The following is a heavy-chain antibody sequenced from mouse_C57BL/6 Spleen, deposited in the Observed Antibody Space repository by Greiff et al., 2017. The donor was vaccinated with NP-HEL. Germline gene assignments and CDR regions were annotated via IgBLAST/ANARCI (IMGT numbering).Heavy chain of an antibody. V-gene: IGHV7-3*01. D-gene: IGHD4-1*01. Sequence: EVMLVESGGGLVQPGGSLSLSCAASGFTFTDYYMSWVCQPPGKALEWLGFIRNKANGYTTEYSASVKGRFTISRDNSQSILYLQMNALRAEDSATYYCARSQAGNWYFDVWGTGTTVTVSS. J-gene: IGHJ1*03. CDR3: ARSQAGNWYFDV. CDR1: GFTFTDYY. CDR2: IRNKANGYTT.